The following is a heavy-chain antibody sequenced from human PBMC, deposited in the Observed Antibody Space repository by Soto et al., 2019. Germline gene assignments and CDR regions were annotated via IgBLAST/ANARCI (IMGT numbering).Heavy chain of an antibody. CDR1: GFTFDDYA. V-gene: IGHV3-9*01. D-gene: IGHD6-13*01. CDR3: AKDAVEDSSSCYYFAY. CDR2: ISWNSGSI. Sequence: EVQLVESGGGLVQPGRSLRLSCAASGFTFDDYAMHWVRQAPGKGLEWVSGISWNSGSIGYADSVKGRFTISRDNAKNSLYLQMNSLRAEDTALYYCAKDAVEDSSSCYYFAYWCQGTLVTVSS. J-gene: IGHJ4*02.